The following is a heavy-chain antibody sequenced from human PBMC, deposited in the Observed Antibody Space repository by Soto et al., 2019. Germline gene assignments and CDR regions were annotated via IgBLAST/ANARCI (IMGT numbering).Heavy chain of an antibody. J-gene: IGHJ6*02. Sequence: QVQLQESGPGLVKPSEHLSLSCTVSGGSISRYYWSWFRQSPGKRMEWIGYVHHSWGSSYNPALQSRVAISLDTAKRQFSLKVTSVTATDTAVYYCARQGFGPLHGLVDVWGQGTTVTVSS. V-gene: IGHV4-59*08. CDR3: ARQGFGPLHGLVDV. CDR1: GGSISRYY. D-gene: IGHD3-10*01. CDR2: VHHSWGS.